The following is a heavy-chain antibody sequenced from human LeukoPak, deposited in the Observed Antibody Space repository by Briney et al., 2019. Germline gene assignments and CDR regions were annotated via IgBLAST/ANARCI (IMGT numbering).Heavy chain of an antibody. V-gene: IGHV4-34*01. CDR3: ARSGGSGSYYLPYYYYYYMDV. J-gene: IGHJ6*03. CDR1: GGSFSGYY. Sequence: SETLSLTCAVYGGSFSGYYWSWIRQPPGKGLEWIGEINHSGSTNYNPSLKSRVTISVDTSKNQFSLKLSSVTAADTAVYYCARSGGSGSYYLPYYYYYYMDVWGKGTTVTISS. CDR2: INHSGST. D-gene: IGHD3-10*01.